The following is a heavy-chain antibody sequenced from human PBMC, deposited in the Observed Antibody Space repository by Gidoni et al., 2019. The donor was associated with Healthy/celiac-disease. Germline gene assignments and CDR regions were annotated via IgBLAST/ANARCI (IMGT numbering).Heavy chain of an antibody. J-gene: IGHJ4*02. V-gene: IGHV4-39*01. Sequence: QLQLQESGPGLVKPSETLSLTCTVSGGSISSSSYYWGWIRQPPGKGLEWIGSIYYSGSTYYNPSLKSRVTISVDTSKNQFSLKLSSVTAADTAVYYCARLLDSGYDYPTFDYWGQGTLVTVSS. CDR2: IYYSGST. CDR1: GGSISSSSYY. D-gene: IGHD5-12*01. CDR3: ARLLDSGYDYPTFDY.